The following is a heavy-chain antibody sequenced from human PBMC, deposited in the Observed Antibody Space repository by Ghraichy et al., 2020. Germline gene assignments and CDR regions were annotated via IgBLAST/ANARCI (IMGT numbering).Heavy chain of an antibody. V-gene: IGHV1-18*04. D-gene: IGHD2-21*02. CDR1: GYTFTSYG. Sequence: ASVKVSCKASGYTFTSYGISWVRQAPGQGLEWMGWISAYNGNTNYAQKLQGRVTMTTDTSTSTAYMELRSLRSDDTAVYYCARVFVVVTAIRPLDYWGQGTLVTVSS. CDR2: ISAYNGNT. CDR3: ARVFVVVTAIRPLDY. J-gene: IGHJ4*02.